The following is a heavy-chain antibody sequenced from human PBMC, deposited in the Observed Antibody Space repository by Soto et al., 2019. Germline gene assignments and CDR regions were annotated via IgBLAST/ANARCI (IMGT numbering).Heavy chain of an antibody. V-gene: IGHV1-2*02. CDR2: INPNSGGT. Sequence: ASVKVSCKASGYTFTGYYMHWVRQAPGQGLEWMGWINPNSGGTNYAQKFQGRVTMTRDTSISTAYMELSRLRSDDTAVYYCASAGNWHSGYYYYGMEVWGQGTTVNVS. CDR3: ASAGNWHSGYYYYGMEV. J-gene: IGHJ6*01. D-gene: IGHD1-1*01. CDR1: GYTFTGYY.